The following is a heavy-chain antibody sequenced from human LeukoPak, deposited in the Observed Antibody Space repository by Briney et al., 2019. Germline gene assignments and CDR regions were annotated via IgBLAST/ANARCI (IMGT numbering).Heavy chain of an antibody. V-gene: IGHV3-23*01. CDR3: AKDHSIITMIVVAGAFDI. D-gene: IGHD3-22*01. Sequence: GGSLRLSCAASGFTFSSYAMSWVRQAPGKGLEWVSAISGSGGSTYYADSVKGRFTISRDNSKNTLYLQMNSLRAEDTAVYYCAKDHSIITMIVVAGAFDIWGQGTMVTVSS. J-gene: IGHJ3*02. CDR2: ISGSGGST. CDR1: GFTFSSYA.